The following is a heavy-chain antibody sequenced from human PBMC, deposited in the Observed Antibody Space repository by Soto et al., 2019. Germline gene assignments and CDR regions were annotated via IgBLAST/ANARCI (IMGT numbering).Heavy chain of an antibody. CDR1: GFTFSSYA. Sequence: GGSLRLSCAASGFTFSSYAMSWVRQAPGKGLEWVSAISGSGGSTYYADSVKGRFTISRDNSKNTLYLQMNSLRAEDTAVYYCAKQMSGSQGRRYYYYGMDVWGQGTTVTVSS. D-gene: IGHD1-26*01. CDR2: ISGSGGST. V-gene: IGHV3-23*01. J-gene: IGHJ6*02. CDR3: AKQMSGSQGRRYYYYGMDV.